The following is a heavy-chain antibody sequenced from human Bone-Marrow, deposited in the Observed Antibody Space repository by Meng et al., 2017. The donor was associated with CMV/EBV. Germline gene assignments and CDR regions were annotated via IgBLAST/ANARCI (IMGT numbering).Heavy chain of an antibody. V-gene: IGHV3-48*03. J-gene: IGHJ4*02. D-gene: IGHD6-13*01. CDR2: ISSSGSTI. CDR1: GFTFSSYE. CDR3: AKGRGGSSWYGAADDY. Sequence: GESLKISCAASGFTFSSYEMNWVRQAPGKGLEWVSYISSSGSTIYYADSVKGRFTISRDNAKNSLYLQMNSLRAEDTAVYYCAKGRGGSSWYGAADDYWGQGTLVTVSS.